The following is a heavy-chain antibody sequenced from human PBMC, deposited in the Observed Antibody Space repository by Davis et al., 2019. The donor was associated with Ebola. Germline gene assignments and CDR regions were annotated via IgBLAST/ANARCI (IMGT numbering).Heavy chain of an antibody. CDR3: AKSLVVAATR. J-gene: IGHJ4*02. CDR2: ISYDGSNK. Sequence: GGSLRLSCAVSGFTFRSYGMHWVRQAPGKGLEWVAVISYDGSNKYYADSVKGRFTISRDNSKNTLYLQMNSLRAEDTAVYYCAKSLVVAATRWGQGTLVTVSS. CDR1: GFTFRSYG. D-gene: IGHD2-15*01. V-gene: IGHV3-30*18.